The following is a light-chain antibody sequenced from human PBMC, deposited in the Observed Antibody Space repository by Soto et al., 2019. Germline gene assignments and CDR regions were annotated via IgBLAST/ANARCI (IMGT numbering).Light chain of an antibody. CDR3: SSYGGSNNVV. J-gene: IGLJ2*01. CDR2: GVN. Sequence: QSALTQPPSASGSPGQSVTISCTGTSSDVGGYNYVSWYQQHPGKAPKLMIYGVNKRPSGVPDRFSGSKSGNTASLTVSGLQAEDEADYYCSSYGGSNNVVFGGGTKVTVL. V-gene: IGLV2-8*01. CDR1: SSDVGGYNY.